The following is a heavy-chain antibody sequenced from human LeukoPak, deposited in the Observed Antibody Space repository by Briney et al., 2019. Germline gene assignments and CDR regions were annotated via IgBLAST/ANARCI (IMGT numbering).Heavy chain of an antibody. D-gene: IGHD1-1*01. CDR1: GYTFTIYG. Sequence: ASVKVSCKASGYTFTIYGISWVRQAPRQGLEWMGWISAYNGNTNYAQKLQGRVTMTTDTSTSTAYMELRSLRSDDTAVYYCTRDGYNAGFDCWGQGTLVTVSS. CDR2: ISAYNGNT. V-gene: IGHV1-18*01. J-gene: IGHJ4*02. CDR3: TRDGYNAGFDC.